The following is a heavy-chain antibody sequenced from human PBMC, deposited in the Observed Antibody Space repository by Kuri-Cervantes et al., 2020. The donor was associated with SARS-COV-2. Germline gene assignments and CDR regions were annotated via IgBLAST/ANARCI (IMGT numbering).Heavy chain of an antibody. Sequence: ETLSLTCTVSGGSISSSSYYWGWIRQPPGKALEWLAHIFSNDEKSYSTSLKSRLTISKDTSKSQVVLTMTNMDPVDTATYYCARSSSGYQPDYWGQGTLVTVSS. CDR1: GGSISSSSYY. J-gene: IGHJ4*02. CDR2: IFSNDEK. CDR3: ARSSSGYQPDY. V-gene: IGHV2-26*01. D-gene: IGHD3-22*01.